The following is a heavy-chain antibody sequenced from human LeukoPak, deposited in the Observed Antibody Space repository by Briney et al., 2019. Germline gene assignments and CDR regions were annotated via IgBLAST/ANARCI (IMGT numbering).Heavy chain of an antibody. CDR1: GFTVSSNH. D-gene: IGHD5-24*01. J-gene: IGHJ4*02. Sequence: GGSLRLSCAASGFTVSSNHMSWVRQAPGKGLEWVSVIYSGGSTYYADSVKGRFTISRDNSKNTLYLQMNSLRAEDTAVYYCARAKEMATIVPFGYWGQGTLVTVSS. CDR2: IYSGGST. V-gene: IGHV3-66*01. CDR3: ARAKEMATIVPFGY.